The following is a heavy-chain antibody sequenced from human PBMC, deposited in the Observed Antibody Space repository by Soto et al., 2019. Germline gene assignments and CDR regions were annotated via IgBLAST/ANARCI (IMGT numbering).Heavy chain of an antibody. CDR3: TRAIVVVPAAFWVPMDV. CDR1: GFTVGDYA. V-gene: IGHV3-49*04. D-gene: IGHD2-2*01. CDR2: IRSKAYGGTT. Sequence: GGSLRLSCTASGFTVGDYAMSWVRQAPAKRLEWVGFIRSKAYGGTTEYAASVKGRFTISRDDSKSIAYLQMKSLKTEDTAVYYCTRAIVVVPAAFWVPMDVCGQRPTVTICS. J-gene: IGHJ6*02.